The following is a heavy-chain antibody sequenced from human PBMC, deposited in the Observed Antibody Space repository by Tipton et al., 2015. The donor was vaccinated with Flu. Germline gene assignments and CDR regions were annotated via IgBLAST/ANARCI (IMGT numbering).Heavy chain of an antibody. CDR1: GGSISSSSYH. CDR2: VHYSGST. V-gene: IGHV4-39*07. D-gene: IGHD1-26*01. CDR3: AREGRNSGGLDY. J-gene: IGHJ4*02. Sequence: TLSLTCTVSGGSISSSSYHWDWIRQPPGMWLEWIGSVHYSGSTYQNPSLESRVTISVDTSKNQFSLKLSSVTAADTAVYFCAREGRNSGGLDYWGQGTLVTVSS.